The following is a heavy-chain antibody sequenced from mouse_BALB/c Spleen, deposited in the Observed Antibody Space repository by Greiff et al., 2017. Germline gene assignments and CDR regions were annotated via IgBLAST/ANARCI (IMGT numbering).Heavy chain of an antibody. J-gene: IGHJ3*01. CDR2: IYPGSGST. CDR3: TRDDYYAWFAY. CDR1: GYTFTSYW. Sequence: LQQPGSELVRPGASVKLSCKASGYTFTSYWMHWVKQRPGQGLEWIGNIYPGSGSTNYDEKFKSKATLTVDTSSSTAYMQLSSLTSEDSAVYYCTRDDYYAWFAYWGQGTLVTVSA. V-gene: IGHV1S22*01. D-gene: IGHD2-1*01.